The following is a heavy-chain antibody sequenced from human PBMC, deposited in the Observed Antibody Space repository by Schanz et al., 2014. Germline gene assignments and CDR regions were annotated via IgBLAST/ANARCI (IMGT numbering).Heavy chain of an antibody. J-gene: IGHJ4*01. D-gene: IGHD3-3*01. CDR2: ISSYNGNT. V-gene: IGHV1-18*01. CDR3: ARSASRDFWSGYYTRCEY. CDR1: GYTFTSYG. Sequence: QVHLVQSGAEVKRPGASVKVSCKASGYTFTSYGISWVRQAPGQGLEWMGWISSYNGNTKYPQKLQGRGTMTTDTSTSTVYMELRSLRSDDTAMYYWARSASRDFWSGYYTRCEYRCHGTLVTVSS.